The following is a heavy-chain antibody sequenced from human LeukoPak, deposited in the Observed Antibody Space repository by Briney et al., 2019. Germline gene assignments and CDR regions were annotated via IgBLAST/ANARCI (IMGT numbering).Heavy chain of an antibody. Sequence: SETLSLTCTVSGGSISSSSYYWGWIRQPPGKGLEWIGSIYYSGSTYYNPSLKSRVTISVDTSKNQFSLKLRSVTAADTAVYYCARHQSYYYYMDVWGKGTTVTVSS. V-gene: IGHV4-39*01. CDR1: GGSISSSSYY. CDR3: ARHQSYYYYMDV. J-gene: IGHJ6*03. CDR2: IYYSGST.